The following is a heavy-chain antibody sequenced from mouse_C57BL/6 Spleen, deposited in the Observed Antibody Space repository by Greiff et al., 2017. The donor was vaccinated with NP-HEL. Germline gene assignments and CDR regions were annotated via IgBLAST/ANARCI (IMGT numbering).Heavy chain of an antibody. CDR1: GYTFTEYT. J-gene: IGHJ3*01. V-gene: IGHV1-62-2*01. CDR2: FYPGSGSI. D-gene: IGHD2-5*01. CDR3: ARHEDRDYSNYGAWFAY. Sequence: VQVVESGAELVKPGASVKLSCKASGYTFTEYTIHWVKQRSGQGLEWIGWFYPGSGSIKYNEKFKDKATLTADKSSSTVYMELSRLTSEDSAVYFCARHEDRDYSNYGAWFAYWGQGTLVTVSA.